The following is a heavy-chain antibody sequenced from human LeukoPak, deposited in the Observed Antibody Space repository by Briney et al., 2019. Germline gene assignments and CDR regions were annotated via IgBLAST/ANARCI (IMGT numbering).Heavy chain of an antibody. J-gene: IGHJ4*02. D-gene: IGHD6-6*01. Sequence: GGSLRLSCAASGFTFSTYGMHWVRQAPGKGLEWVAAIWHDGSNKNYADSVRGRFTISRDNSENTLYLQMNSLRAEDTAVYYCARDQGITARLFEYWGQGTLVTVSS. CDR2: IWHDGSNK. CDR3: ARDQGITARLFEY. CDR1: GFTFSTYG. V-gene: IGHV3-33*01.